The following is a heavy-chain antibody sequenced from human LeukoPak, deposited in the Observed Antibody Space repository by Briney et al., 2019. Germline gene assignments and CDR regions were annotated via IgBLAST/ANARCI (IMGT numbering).Heavy chain of an antibody. CDR3: AREGGYCSGGSCLSTNWFDP. CDR2: INPNSGGT. CDR1: GYTFTGYY. Sequence: ASVKVSCKASGYTFTGYYMHWLRQTPGQGLEWMGWINPNSGGTNYAQKFQGRVTMTRDTSISTAYMELSRLRSDDTAVYYCAREGGYCSGGSCLSTNWFDPWGQGTLVTVSS. D-gene: IGHD2-15*01. V-gene: IGHV1-2*02. J-gene: IGHJ5*02.